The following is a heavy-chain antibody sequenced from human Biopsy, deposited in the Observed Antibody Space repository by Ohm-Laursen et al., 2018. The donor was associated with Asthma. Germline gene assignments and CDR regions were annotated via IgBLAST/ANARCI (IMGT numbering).Heavy chain of an antibody. Sequence: PPGTLSLTCTVSGGSMTPTSHYWDWIRQAPGEGLEWIGYISYGGKTSYNPSLKNRVTISRDTSKNQFSLRLTSVTAADTAVYFCARRITIFGVVQKDHGMDAWGQGTTVIVSS. J-gene: IGHJ6*02. CDR1: GGSMTPTSHY. D-gene: IGHD3-3*01. CDR2: ISYGGKT. V-gene: IGHV4-39*01. CDR3: ARRITIFGVVQKDHGMDA.